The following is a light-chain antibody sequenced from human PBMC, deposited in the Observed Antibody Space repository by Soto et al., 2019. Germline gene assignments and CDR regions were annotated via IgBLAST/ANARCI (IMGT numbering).Light chain of an antibody. Sequence: DIQMTQSPSSLSASVGGRVTITCRASQDIRNHLVWYQQKPGKVPKLLIYRASTLQSGVPSRFSGSGSGTDLTLTISSLQPEDVATYYCQNYNTALWTFGQGTKVEIK. J-gene: IGKJ1*01. CDR2: RAS. CDR3: QNYNTALWT. CDR1: QDIRNH. V-gene: IGKV1-27*01.